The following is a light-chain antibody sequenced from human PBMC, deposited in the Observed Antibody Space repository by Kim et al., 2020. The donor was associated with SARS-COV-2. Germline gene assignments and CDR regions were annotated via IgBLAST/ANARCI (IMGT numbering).Light chain of an antibody. Sequence: EIVLTQSPGTLSLSPGERATLSCRASQSVSSSYLGWYQQKPGQAPRLLIYGASTRATGMPDRFSGSGSGTDFTLTISRLEPEDFAVYYCHQYGSSPRTFGQGTKVEIK. V-gene: IGKV3-20*01. J-gene: IGKJ1*01. CDR3: HQYGSSPRT. CDR2: GAS. CDR1: QSVSSSY.